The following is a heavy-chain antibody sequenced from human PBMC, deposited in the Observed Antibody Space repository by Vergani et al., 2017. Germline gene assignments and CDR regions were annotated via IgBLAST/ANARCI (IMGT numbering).Heavy chain of an antibody. Sequence: QVQLVQSGAEVKKPGSSVKVSCKASGGTFSSHGISWVRQAPGQGFEWLGSITPLFGTTYIPQKFRGRVTITADKSTGTAYMELSSLKSEDTAMYYCSRDPSLSSGSVKQFYGMDVWGQGTKVTVS. CDR3: SRDPSLSSGSVKQFYGMDV. V-gene: IGHV1-69*13. J-gene: IGHJ6*02. CDR1: GGTFSSHG. CDR2: ITPLFGTT. D-gene: IGHD3-10*01.